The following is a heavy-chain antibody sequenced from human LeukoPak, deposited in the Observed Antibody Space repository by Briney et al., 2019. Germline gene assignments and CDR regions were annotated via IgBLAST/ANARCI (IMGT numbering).Heavy chain of an antibody. D-gene: IGHD3-10*02. J-gene: IGHJ2*01. CDR1: GFDFSDHY. CDR2: IRSDGSTV. Sequence: GGSLRLSCAASGFDFSDHYMSWIRQAPGKGLEWIAYIRSDGSTVHYTDSVRGRFTISRDNAKKSLYLQMNSLRAEDTALYYCAKDSKYVVRGYFDLWGRGTLVTVSS. CDR3: AKDSKYVVRGYFDL. V-gene: IGHV3-11*01.